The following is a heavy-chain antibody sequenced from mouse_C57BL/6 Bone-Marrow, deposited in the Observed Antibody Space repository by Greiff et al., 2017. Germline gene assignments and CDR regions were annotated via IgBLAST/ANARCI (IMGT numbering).Heavy chain of an antibody. J-gene: IGHJ1*03. CDR1: GYTFTSYW. CDR3: EGYYGSRPGYVDF. Sequence: QVQLQQSGAELVKPGASVKMSCKASGYTFTSYWITWVKQRPGQGLEWIGDIYPGSGSTNYNEKFKSKATLTVDTSSSTAYMQLSSLTSEDSAVYDCEGYYGSRPGYVDFWGTGTTVTVSA. D-gene: IGHD1-1*01. V-gene: IGHV1-55*01. CDR2: IYPGSGST.